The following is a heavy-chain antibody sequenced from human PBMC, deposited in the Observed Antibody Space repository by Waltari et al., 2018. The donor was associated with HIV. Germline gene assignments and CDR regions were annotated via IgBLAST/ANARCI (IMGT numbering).Heavy chain of an antibody. Sequence: QVQLVESGGGVVQPGRSLRLSCAASGFTFSHFAMHWVRQAPGKGLEWVAGIWYDGENKYYADSVKGRFTISRDNSKNTLYLQMNSLRVEDTAVYYCARGGYYYDISGYYHYWGQGTLVTVSS. CDR1: GFTFSHFA. J-gene: IGHJ4*02. D-gene: IGHD3-22*01. CDR2: IWYDGENK. CDR3: ARGGYYYDISGYYHY. V-gene: IGHV3-33*01.